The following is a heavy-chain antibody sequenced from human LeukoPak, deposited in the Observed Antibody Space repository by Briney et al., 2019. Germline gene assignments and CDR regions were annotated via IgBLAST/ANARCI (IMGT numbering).Heavy chain of an antibody. CDR2: IFRGEKT. CDR3: VKEVPGTTIYD. J-gene: IGHJ4*02. Sequence: QTGGSLRLSCAVSGFSVSDNYMSWVRQAPGEGLEWVSAIFRGEKTYYADSVKGRFTISRDRHTNAVYLQMDSLRAEDTAVYFCVKEVPGTTIYDWGLGTLVTVSS. V-gene: IGHV3-66*01. CDR1: GFSVSDNY. D-gene: IGHD4-11*01.